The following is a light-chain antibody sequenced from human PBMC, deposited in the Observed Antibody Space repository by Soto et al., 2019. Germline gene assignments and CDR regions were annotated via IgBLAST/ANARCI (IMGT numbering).Light chain of an antibody. Sequence: VVTLFPGTPALLPKGRAALSWMARQSVSNNYLAWYQQKPGQAPRLLIYGASHRATGIPDRFSGSGSGTDFTLTISRLEPEDFAVYYCQQYGSSGTFGQGTKVDIK. CDR3: QQYGSSGT. CDR2: GAS. J-gene: IGKJ1*01. V-gene: IGKV3-20*01. CDR1: QSVSNNY.